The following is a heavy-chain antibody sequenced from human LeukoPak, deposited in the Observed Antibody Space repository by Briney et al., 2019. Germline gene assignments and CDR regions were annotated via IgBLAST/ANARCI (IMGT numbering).Heavy chain of an antibody. CDR3: AKDNVVDYDFWSGYYWDNWFDP. V-gene: IGHV3-23*01. CDR2: ISGSGGST. CDR1: GFTFSSYA. J-gene: IGHJ5*02. D-gene: IGHD3-3*01. Sequence: HPGGSLRLSCAASGFTFSSYAMSWVRQAPGKGLEWVSAISGSGGSTYYADSVKGRFTISRDNSKNTLYLQMNSLRAEDTAVYYCAKDNVVDYDFWSGYYWDNWFDPWGQGTLVTVSS.